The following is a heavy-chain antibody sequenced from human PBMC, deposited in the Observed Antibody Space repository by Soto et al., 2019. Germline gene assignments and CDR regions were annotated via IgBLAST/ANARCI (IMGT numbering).Heavy chain of an antibody. CDR3: ARESPRYSYGYSYRGIADY. V-gene: IGHV6-1*01. J-gene: IGHJ4*02. CDR1: GASVSSNSAA. D-gene: IGHD5-18*01. Sequence: PSGTLSRICVISGASVSSNSAAPNWSREAASRGLEWLGRTYYRSKWYNDYAVTVKSRITIDPDTSKNQFSLQLNSVTPEDTAGYYCARESPRYSYGYSYRGIADYWGQGTRVTVSS. CDR2: TYYRSKWYN.